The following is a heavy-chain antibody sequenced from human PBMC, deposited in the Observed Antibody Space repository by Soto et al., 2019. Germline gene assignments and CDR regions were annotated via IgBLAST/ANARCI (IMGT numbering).Heavy chain of an antibody. D-gene: IGHD3-3*01. J-gene: IGHJ4*02. V-gene: IGHV3-66*01. CDR1: GFTVSRFS. Sequence: EVQLVESGGGLVQPGGPLRLSCAAPGFTVSRFSMTWVRQAPGKGLQWVAVISSGGSTYYADSVKGRFTISRDNSKNTLYLEMNSLRAEDTAVYYCARDTFGGAYDFLQGGQGTLVTVSS. CDR3: ARDTFGGAYDFLQ. CDR2: ISSGGST.